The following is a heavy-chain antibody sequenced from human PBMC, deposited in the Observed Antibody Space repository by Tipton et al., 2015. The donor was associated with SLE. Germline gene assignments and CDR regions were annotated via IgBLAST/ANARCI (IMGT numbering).Heavy chain of an antibody. D-gene: IGHD6-19*01. CDR1: GGSISSHY. J-gene: IGHJ2*01. CDR3: ARGRKVAAHWHFDL. V-gene: IGHV4-34*01. Sequence: LRLSCTVSGGSISSHYWSWIRQPPGKGLEWIGEINHSGSTNYKPSLKSRVTISVDTSKNQFFLKLSSVTAADTAVYYCARGRKVAAHWHFDLWGRGTLVTVSA. CDR2: INHSGST.